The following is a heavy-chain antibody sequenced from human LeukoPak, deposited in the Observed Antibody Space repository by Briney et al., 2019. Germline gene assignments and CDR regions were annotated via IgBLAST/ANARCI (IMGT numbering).Heavy chain of an antibody. V-gene: IGHV4-4*07. CDR1: GGSISSCY. J-gene: IGHJ3*02. Sequence: PSETLSLTCTVSGGSISSCYWSWIRQPAGKGLEWIGRIYTSGSTNYNPSLKSRVTMSVDTSKNQFSLKLSSVTAADTAVYYCARDTGPTYYYGSGSYGSNDAFDIWGQGTMVTVSS. D-gene: IGHD3-10*01. CDR2: IYTSGST. CDR3: ARDTGPTYYYGSGSYGSNDAFDI.